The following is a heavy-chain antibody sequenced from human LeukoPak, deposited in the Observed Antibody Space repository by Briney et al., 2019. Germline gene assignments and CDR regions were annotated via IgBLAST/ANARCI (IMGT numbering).Heavy chain of an antibody. D-gene: IGHD2-2*01. Sequence: PSETLSLTCTVSGGSISSYYWSWIRQPPGKGLEWIGYIYYSGSTNYNPSFKSRVTISVDTSKNQFSLKLSSVTAADTAVYYCARGYCSSTSCYLGEYWGQGTLVTVSS. CDR3: ARGYCSSTSCYLGEY. V-gene: IGHV4-59*01. CDR2: IYYSGST. CDR1: GGSISSYY. J-gene: IGHJ4*02.